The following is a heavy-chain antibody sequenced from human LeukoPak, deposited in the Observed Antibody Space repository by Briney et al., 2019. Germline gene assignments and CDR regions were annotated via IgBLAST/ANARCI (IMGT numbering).Heavy chain of an antibody. CDR1: GGTFSSYA. Sequence: SVKVSCKASGGTFSSYAISWVRQAPGQGLEWMGGITPIFGTANYAQKFQGRVTITADESTSTAYMELSSLRSEDTAVYYCAASQGLSRSGAGWFDPWGQGTLVTVSS. CDR3: AASQGLSRSGAGWFDP. D-gene: IGHD2-15*01. CDR2: ITPIFGTA. V-gene: IGHV1-69*13. J-gene: IGHJ5*02.